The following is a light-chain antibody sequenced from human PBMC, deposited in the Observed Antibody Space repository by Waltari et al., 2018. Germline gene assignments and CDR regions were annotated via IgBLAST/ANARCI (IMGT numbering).Light chain of an antibody. Sequence: QVVLTQSPSASASLGASVKLTCTLSSGHSSYSIAWHQQHPEKGPRYLMKVNNDGSHTKGDGIPDRFSRSNSGAERYLTISSLQSEDEADYYCQTWGTGITFGGGTKLTVL. J-gene: IGLJ2*01. CDR1: SGHSSYS. V-gene: IGLV4-69*01. CDR2: VNNDGSH. CDR3: QTWGTGIT.